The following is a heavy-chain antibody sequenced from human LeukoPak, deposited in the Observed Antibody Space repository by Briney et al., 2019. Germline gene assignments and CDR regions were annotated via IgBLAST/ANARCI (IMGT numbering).Heavy chain of an antibody. J-gene: IGHJ4*02. CDR3: ARGQYGGYSHYYFDY. V-gene: IGHV4-39*01. CDR1: GGSISSSSYY. CDR2: IYYSGST. D-gene: IGHD5-12*01. Sequence: PSETLSLTCTVSGGSISSSSYYWGWIRQPPGKGLEWIGSIYYSGSTYYNPSLKSRVTISVDTSKNQFSLKLSSVTAADTAVYYCARGQYGGYSHYYFDYWGQGTLVTVSS.